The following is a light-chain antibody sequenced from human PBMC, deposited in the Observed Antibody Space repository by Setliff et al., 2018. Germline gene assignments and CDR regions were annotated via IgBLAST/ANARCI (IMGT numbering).Light chain of an antibody. J-gene: IGLJ1*01. Sequence: QSALAQPPSASGSPGQSVTISSTGTSSDVGGYNRVSWYQQYPGKAPKVMIYEVTKRPSGVPDRFSGSKSGNTASLTVSGLQAEDEGDYYCGSYAGYNNFYVFGSGTKVTVL. V-gene: IGLV2-8*01. CDR2: EVT. CDR3: GSYAGYNNFYV. CDR1: SSDVGGYNR.